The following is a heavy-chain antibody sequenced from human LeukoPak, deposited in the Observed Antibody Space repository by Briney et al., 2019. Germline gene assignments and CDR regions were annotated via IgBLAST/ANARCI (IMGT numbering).Heavy chain of an antibody. V-gene: IGHV3-23*01. Sequence: GGTLRLSCAASGFTFSSYGMSWVRQAPGKGLEWVSAISGSGGSTYYADSVKGRFTISRDNSKNALYLQMNSLRVEDTAVYYCAKTSGYSGDWGQGTLVTVSS. CDR1: GFTFSSYG. J-gene: IGHJ4*02. CDR2: ISGSGGST. CDR3: AKTSGYSGD. D-gene: IGHD5-12*01.